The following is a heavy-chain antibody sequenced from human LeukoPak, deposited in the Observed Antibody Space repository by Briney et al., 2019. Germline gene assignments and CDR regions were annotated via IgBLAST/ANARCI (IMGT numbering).Heavy chain of an antibody. D-gene: IGHD2-8*02. CDR3: ARGLLVGHPYYCAMDV. CDR2: TYFRSKWYN. V-gene: IGHV6-1*01. Sequence: SQTLSLTCAISGDSVSSDSATWTWIRQSPSRGLEWLGGTYFRSKWYNGSAESVKSRISINPDTSKNQFSLQLSSVTPEDTAVYYCARGLLVGHPYYCAMDVWGQGTTVSVSS. J-gene: IGHJ6*02. CDR1: GDSVSSDSAT.